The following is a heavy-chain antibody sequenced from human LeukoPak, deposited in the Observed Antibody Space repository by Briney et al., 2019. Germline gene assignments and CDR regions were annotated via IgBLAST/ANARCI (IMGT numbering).Heavy chain of an antibody. CDR3: VRTEERTAAAGIDY. D-gene: IGHD6-13*01. CDR1: GYTFTSYG. CDR2: ISAYNGNT. Sequence: ASVKVSCKASGYTFTSYGISWVRQAPGQGLEWMGWISAYNGNTNYAQKLQGRVTMTTDTSTSTAYMELRSLRSDDTAVYYCVRTEERTAAAGIDYWGQGTLVTVSS. V-gene: IGHV1-18*01. J-gene: IGHJ4*02.